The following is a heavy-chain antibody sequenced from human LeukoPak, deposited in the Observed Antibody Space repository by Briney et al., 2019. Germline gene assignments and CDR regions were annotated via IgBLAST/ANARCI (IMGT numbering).Heavy chain of an antibody. D-gene: IGHD5-18*01. V-gene: IGHV4-61*02. CDR2: IYTSGNT. CDR3: ARGGHVDSAPGLT. Sequence: SETLSLTCTVSGGSFSSDIYYWSWIRQPAGKGLEWIGRIYTSGNTNYNPSLKSRVTISIDTPTNQFSLKLSSVTAADTAVYHCARGGHVDSAPGLTWGQGTLVTVSS. CDR1: GGSFSSDIYY. J-gene: IGHJ4*02.